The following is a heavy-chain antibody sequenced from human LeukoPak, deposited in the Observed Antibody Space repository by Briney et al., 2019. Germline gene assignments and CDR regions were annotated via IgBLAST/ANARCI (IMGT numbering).Heavy chain of an antibody. Sequence: SETLSLTCTVSGGSISSGGYYWSWIRQPPGKGLEWIGYIYYSGSTNYNPSLKSRVTISVDTSKNQFSLKLSSVTAADTAVYYCARHGYDSSGLNWFDPWGQGTLVTVSS. V-gene: IGHV4-61*08. CDR2: IYYSGST. D-gene: IGHD3-22*01. CDR3: ARHGYDSSGLNWFDP. J-gene: IGHJ5*02. CDR1: GGSISSGGYY.